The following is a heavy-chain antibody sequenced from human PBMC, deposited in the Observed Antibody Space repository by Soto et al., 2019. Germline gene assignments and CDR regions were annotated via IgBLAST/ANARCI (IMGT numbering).Heavy chain of an antibody. J-gene: IGHJ4*02. CDR3: ARGLPYCGSDCNTNFDF. D-gene: IGHD2-21*02. V-gene: IGHV3-21*01. CDR1: AFTFKNHS. Sequence: GGSLRLSCAASAFTFKNHSMHWVRQVPGKGLEWVSSISSNTGYIYYADSVRGRFTISRDNAQNSLHLQMNSLRAEDTAVYFCARGLPYCGSDCNTNFDFWAQGTLVTVSS. CDR2: ISSNTGYI.